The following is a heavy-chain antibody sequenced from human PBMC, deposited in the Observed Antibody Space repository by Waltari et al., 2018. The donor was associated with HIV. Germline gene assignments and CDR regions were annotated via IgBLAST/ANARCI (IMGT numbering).Heavy chain of an antibody. D-gene: IGHD2-15*01. Sequence: QLQLQESGPGLVKPSETLSLTCTVSGGSISSSSYYWGWIRQPPGKGLEWIGSIYYSGSTYYNPSLKSRVTISVDTSKNQFSLKLSSVTAADTAVYYCARTPAALGGYCSGGSCYSVYWGQGTLVTVSS. CDR3: ARTPAALGGYCSGGSCYSVY. J-gene: IGHJ4*02. V-gene: IGHV4-39*07. CDR2: IYYSGST. CDR1: GGSISSSSYY.